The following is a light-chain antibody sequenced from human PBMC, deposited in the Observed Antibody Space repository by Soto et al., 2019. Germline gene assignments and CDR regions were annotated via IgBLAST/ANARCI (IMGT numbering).Light chain of an antibody. V-gene: IGLV2-14*03. Sequence: QSALTQPASVSGSPGQSITISCTGTSSDVGGFNYVSWYQQHPRKAPKLMIYDVTHLPSGVSYRFSGSKSGNTASLTISVLQADDQADYYCNSYTGSSTYVFGTGTKVTVL. CDR3: NSYTGSSTYV. CDR1: SSDVGGFNY. CDR2: DVT. J-gene: IGLJ1*01.